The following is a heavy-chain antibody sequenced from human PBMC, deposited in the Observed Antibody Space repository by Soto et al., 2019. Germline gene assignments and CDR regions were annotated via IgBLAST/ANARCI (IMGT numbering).Heavy chain of an antibody. Sequence: QLQLQESGPGLVKPSETLSLTCTVSGGSISSNSYYWAWIRQPPGKGLEWIGNIYYSGTTYYNPSLKSRVTISVDTSKSQFSLQLSSVTAADTAVYSCARHKGGYYSGVDVWGQGTTVTVSS. CDR1: GGSISSNSYY. J-gene: IGHJ6*02. CDR3: ARHKGGYYSGVDV. D-gene: IGHD3-16*01. V-gene: IGHV4-39*01. CDR2: IYYSGTT.